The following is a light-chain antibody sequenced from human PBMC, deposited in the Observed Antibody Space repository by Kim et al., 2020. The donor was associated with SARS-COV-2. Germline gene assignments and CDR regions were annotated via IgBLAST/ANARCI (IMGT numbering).Light chain of an antibody. CDR1: NIRSKS. Sequence: AAGQTASIACGGNNIRSKSVHWYQQRPGQAPVLVVYDNSDRPSGIPERFSGYNSGNTATLIINRVEVGDEADYYCQVLDNPSDHVLFGGGTQLTVL. CDR2: DNS. J-gene: IGLJ3*02. V-gene: IGLV3-21*02. CDR3: QVLDNPSDHVL.